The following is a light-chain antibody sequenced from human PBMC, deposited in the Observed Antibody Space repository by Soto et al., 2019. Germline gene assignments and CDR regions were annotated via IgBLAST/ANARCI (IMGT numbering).Light chain of an antibody. V-gene: IGKV1-5*01. Sequence: DIQMTQSPSTLSASVGERVTITCRASHSISSWLAWYQQKPGKAPKLLIYGASSLESGVPSRFIGSGSGTEFTLTISSLQPDDFATYYCQQYNSYSQTFGQGTKVDI. CDR3: QQYNSYSQT. CDR2: GAS. CDR1: HSISSW. J-gene: IGKJ1*01.